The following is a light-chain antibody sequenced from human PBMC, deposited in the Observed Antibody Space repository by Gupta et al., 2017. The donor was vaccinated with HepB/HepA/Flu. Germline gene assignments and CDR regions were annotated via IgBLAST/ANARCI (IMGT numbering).Light chain of an antibody. CDR1: SSDVGGYNY. CDR2: EVS. Sequence: QSALTQPPSASGSPRQSVTISCTGTSSDVGGYNYVSWYQQHPGNAPKLMIYEVSKRPSGVPDRFSGSKSGNTASLTVSGLQAEDEADYYCSSYAGSNNLVFGGGTKLTGL. J-gene: IGLJ2*01. CDR3: SSYAGSNNLV. V-gene: IGLV2-8*01.